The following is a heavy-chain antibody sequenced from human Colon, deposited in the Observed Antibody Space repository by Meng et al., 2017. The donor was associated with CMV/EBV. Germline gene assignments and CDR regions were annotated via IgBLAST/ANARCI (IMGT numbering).Heavy chain of an antibody. V-gene: IGHV4-39*07. J-gene: IGHJ4*02. CDR1: GGSFTSNSYF. D-gene: IGHD3-10*02. CDR3: ARVVLNFFDY. CDR2: IYNSGSA. Sequence: QLHLGEAGPGLGKPSETLSLTCTVSGGSFTSNSYFWGWIRQPPGKGLEYIGSIYNSGSAYYNPSLKSRVTISLDTSKNQFSLKLSSVTAADTAMYYCARVVLNFFDYWGQGTLVTVSS.